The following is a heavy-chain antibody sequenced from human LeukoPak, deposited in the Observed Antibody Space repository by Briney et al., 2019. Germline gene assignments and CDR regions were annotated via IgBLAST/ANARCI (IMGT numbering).Heavy chain of an antibody. J-gene: IGHJ4*02. CDR2: IYHSGST. CDR1: GYFISSGYY. Sequence: SETLSLTCTVSGYFISSGYYWGWIRQPPGKGLEWIGSIYHSGSTYYNPSLKSRVTISVDTSKNQFSLKLSSVTAADTAVYYCARDPGYSSSFWGQGTLVTVSS. CDR3: ARDPGYSSSF. V-gene: IGHV4-38-2*02. D-gene: IGHD6-6*01.